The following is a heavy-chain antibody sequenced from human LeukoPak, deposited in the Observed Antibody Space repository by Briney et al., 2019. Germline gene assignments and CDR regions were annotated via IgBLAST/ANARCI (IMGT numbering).Heavy chain of an antibody. V-gene: IGHV4-59*01. CDR2: IYYSGST. J-gene: IGHJ5*02. D-gene: IGHD1-14*01. CDR1: GGSISSYY. Sequence: SETLSLTCTVSGGSISSYYWSWIRQPPGKGLEWIGYIYYSGSTNYNPSLKSRVTISVDTSKNQFSLKLSSVTAADTAVYYCARDASSSPRMNWFDPWGQGTLVTVSS. CDR3: ARDASSSPRMNWFDP.